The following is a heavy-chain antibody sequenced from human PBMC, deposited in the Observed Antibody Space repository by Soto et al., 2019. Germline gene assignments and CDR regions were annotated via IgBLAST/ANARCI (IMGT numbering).Heavy chain of an antibody. CDR1: GYSFTNYL. Sequence: PEDSLKISCKGSGYSFTNYLIAWVRQMPGKGLEWMGIIYPGDSDTRYSPSFQGHVTISADKSITTAYLQWSSLKASDTAMYFCARHSTYHGNSRADYWGQGTLVTVSS. J-gene: IGHJ4*02. CDR3: ARHSTYHGNSRADY. V-gene: IGHV5-51*01. D-gene: IGHD3-10*01. CDR2: IYPGDSDT.